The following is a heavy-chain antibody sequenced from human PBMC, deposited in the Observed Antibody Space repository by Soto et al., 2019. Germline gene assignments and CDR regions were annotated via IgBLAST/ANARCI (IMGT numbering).Heavy chain of an antibody. CDR2: IIPIIGII. J-gene: IGHJ5*02. CDR3: AGDPDSHYNDSHASSYP. CDR1: EGIDRTYR. D-gene: IGHD4-4*01. Sequence: CESSEGIDRTYRSTWMRQAPGQGLEWMGRIIPIIGIINYAQKFQGRVTISADKFTGTAYMELTGLRSDDTAVYYCAGDPDSHYNDSHASSYPWGQGTLVTVSS. V-gene: IGHV1-69*04.